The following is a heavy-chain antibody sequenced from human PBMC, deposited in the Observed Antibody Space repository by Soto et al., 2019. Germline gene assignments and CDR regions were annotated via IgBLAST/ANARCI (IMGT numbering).Heavy chain of an antibody. D-gene: IGHD7-27*01. CDR2: IYHSGST. J-gene: IGHJ5*02. Sequence: SDTLSLTCAVSGVSISSLNWWTWVRQAPGKGLEWIGDIYHSGSTNYSPSLKSRVTMSVDKSNNQFSLKLNSVTAADTAVYYCARVPGPWGQGTLVTVS. V-gene: IGHV4-4*02. CDR1: GVSISSLNW. CDR3: ARVPGP.